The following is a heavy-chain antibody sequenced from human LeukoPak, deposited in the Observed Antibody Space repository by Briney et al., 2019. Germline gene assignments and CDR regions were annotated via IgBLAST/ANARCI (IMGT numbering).Heavy chain of an antibody. CDR1: GFTFSSYG. Sequence: PGGTLRLSCAASGFTFSSYGMSWVRQAPGKGLEWVSAISGSGGSTYYADSVKGRFTISRDNSKNTLYLQMNSLRAEDTAVYYCAKDNGRWKPTGPYNWFDPWGQGTLVAVSS. CDR2: ISGSGGST. V-gene: IGHV3-23*01. CDR3: AKDNGRWKPTGPYNWFDP. D-gene: IGHD4-23*01. J-gene: IGHJ5*02.